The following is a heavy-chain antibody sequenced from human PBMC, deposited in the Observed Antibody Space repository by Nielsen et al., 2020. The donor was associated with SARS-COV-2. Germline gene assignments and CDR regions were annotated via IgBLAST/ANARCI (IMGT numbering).Heavy chain of an antibody. V-gene: IGHV6-1*01. CDR3: ARARGAYGDYYYYYTDV. CDR2: TYYRSKWYN. J-gene: IGHJ6*03. Sequence: WIRQSPSRGLEWLGRTYYRSKWYNDYAVSVKSRITINPDTSKNQFSLHLNSVTPEDTAVCYCARARGAYGDYYYYYTDVWGKGTTVTVSS. D-gene: IGHD4-17*01.